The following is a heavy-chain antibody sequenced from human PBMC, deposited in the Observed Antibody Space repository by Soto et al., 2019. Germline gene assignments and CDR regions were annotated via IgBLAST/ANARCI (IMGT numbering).Heavy chain of an antibody. CDR3: ARAGQWLFGQYYFDY. Sequence: GGGWGRIQKTPGKGLEWIGYIYDSGATYTYCNPSLKSRVTISVDTSKNQFSLKVRSVTAADSAVYYCARAGQWLFGQYYFDYWGQGTPV. D-gene: IGHD6-19*01. J-gene: IGHJ4*02. CDR2: IYDSGAT. CDR1: GGG. V-gene: IGHV4-38-2*02.